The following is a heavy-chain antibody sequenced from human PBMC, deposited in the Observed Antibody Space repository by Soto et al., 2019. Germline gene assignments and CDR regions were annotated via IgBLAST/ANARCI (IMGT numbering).Heavy chain of an antibody. CDR1: GGSISSSSYY. CDR2: IYYSGST. V-gene: IGHV4-39*01. Sequence: SETLSLTCTVSGGSISSSSYYWGWIRQPPGKGLEWIGSIYYSGSTYYNPSLKSRVTISVDTSKNQFSLKLSSVTAADTAVYYCARCSTLSRGFDYWGQGTLVTVSS. J-gene: IGHJ4*02. CDR3: ARCSTLSRGFDY.